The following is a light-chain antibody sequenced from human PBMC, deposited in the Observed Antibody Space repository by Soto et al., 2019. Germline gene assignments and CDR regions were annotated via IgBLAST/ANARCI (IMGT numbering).Light chain of an antibody. CDR3: MSYDSSLRGYV. V-gene: IGLV1-40*01. CDR2: RNT. Sequence: QSVLTQPPSVSGAPGQRVTISCGGSNSNIGAGYDSHWCQRLPGSAPKLLIHRNTNRPSGVPDRFSGSKSGASASLAITGLLPEDEADYYCMSYDSSLRGYVFGTGTKVTVL. CDR1: NSNIGAGYD. J-gene: IGLJ1*01.